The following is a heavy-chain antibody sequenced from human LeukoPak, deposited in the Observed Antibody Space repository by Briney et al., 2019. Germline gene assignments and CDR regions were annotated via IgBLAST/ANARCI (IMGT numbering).Heavy chain of an antibody. D-gene: IGHD5-12*01. CDR1: GSIFTSYW. V-gene: IGHV5-51*01. Sequence: GASLEISCEGSGSIFTSYWIGGVRQLPGKGVEWMGIIYAGDSDTRESPSFQGQVTISADKSISTAYLQWSSLKASDTAMYYCARGVVATILGLGAFDIWGQGTMVTVSS. CDR2: IYAGDSDT. J-gene: IGHJ3*02. CDR3: ARGVVATILGLGAFDI.